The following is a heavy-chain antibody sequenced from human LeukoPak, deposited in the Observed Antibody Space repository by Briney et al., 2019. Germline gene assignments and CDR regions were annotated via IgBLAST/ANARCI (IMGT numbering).Heavy chain of an antibody. CDR3: ARPQSGFGWFDP. Sequence: PSETLSLTCTVSGGSINTYYWSWIRQPAGKGLEWIGRIYSTGITTYNPSLKGRVTMSVDTSKNQFSLKLSSVTAADTAVYYCARPQSGFGWFDPWGQGILVTVSS. J-gene: IGHJ5*02. CDR2: IYSTGIT. V-gene: IGHV4-4*07. CDR1: GGSINTYY. D-gene: IGHD3-3*01.